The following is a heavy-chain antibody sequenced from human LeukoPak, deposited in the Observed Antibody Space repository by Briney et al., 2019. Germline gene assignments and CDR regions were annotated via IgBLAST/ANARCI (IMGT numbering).Heavy chain of an antibody. Sequence: SETLSLTCTVSGGSVSSVSYYWSWIRQPPGKGLEWIGYIYYSGSTNYNPSLKSRVTISVDTSKNQFSLKLSSVTAADTAVYYCAIAWGVDTAMVDYYYYGMDVWGQGTTVTVSS. CDR3: AIAWGVDTAMVDYYYYGMDV. J-gene: IGHJ6*02. CDR2: IYYSGST. CDR1: GGSVSSVSYY. V-gene: IGHV4-61*01. D-gene: IGHD5-18*01.